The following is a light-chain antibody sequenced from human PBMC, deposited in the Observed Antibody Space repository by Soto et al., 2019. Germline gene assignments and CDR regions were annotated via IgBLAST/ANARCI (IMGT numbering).Light chain of an antibody. V-gene: IGLV6-57*01. Sequence: NFMLTQPHAVSESPGKTVTISCTRSSGSIASNFVQWYQQRPGSSPTTVIYEDKQIPSEVPDRFSGSIDSSSNSASLTISGLKTEDEADYYCQSYDSTIQVFGGGTKLTVL. CDR3: QSYDSTIQV. J-gene: IGLJ2*01. CDR1: SGSIASNF. CDR2: EDK.